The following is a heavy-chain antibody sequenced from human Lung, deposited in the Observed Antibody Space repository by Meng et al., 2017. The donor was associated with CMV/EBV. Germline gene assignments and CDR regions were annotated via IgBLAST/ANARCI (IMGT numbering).Heavy chain of an antibody. CDR2: INPKTGST. V-gene: IGHV1-2*02. Sequence: SVKVSXKASGYIFIDYYLFWVRQVPGQGLEWVGWINPKTGSTKYAQKLQGRVTVTRDTPMSTVYMEVTSLRSDDTAVYYCARDTPEYPDSRNYQTLAYWGQGXLVTVSS. D-gene: IGHD3-22*01. CDR1: GYIFIDYY. J-gene: IGHJ4*02. CDR3: ARDTPEYPDSRNYQTLAY.